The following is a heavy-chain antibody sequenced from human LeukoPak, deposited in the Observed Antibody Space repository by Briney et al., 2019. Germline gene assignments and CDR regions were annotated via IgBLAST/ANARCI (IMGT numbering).Heavy chain of an antibody. Sequence: GGSLRLSCAASGFSLRAYDLIWVRQAPGKGLDWVSIINGGGDIMMYEDSVKGRFTISRDNSKNTFYLQMNSLRVEDTAVYYCAMRDRGYGLDIWGQGAMVTVSS. CDR1: GFSLRAYD. CDR2: INGGGDIM. J-gene: IGHJ3*02. V-gene: IGHV3-23*01. CDR3: AMRDRGYGLDI. D-gene: IGHD3-10*01.